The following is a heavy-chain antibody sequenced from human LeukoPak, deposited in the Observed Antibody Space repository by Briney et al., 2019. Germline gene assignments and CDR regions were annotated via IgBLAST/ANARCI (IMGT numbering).Heavy chain of an antibody. V-gene: IGHV1-2*06. J-gene: IGHJ6*03. CDR1: GYTFTGYY. CDR2: INANSGGT. CDR3: ARDRAVANYYYYYMDV. Sequence: ASVKDSCKASGYTFTGYYMHWVRQAPGQGLEWMGRINANSGGTNYAQEFQGRVTMTRDTSISTAYMELSRLRSDDTAVYYCARDRAVANYYYYYMDVWGKGTTVTVSS. D-gene: IGHD6-19*01.